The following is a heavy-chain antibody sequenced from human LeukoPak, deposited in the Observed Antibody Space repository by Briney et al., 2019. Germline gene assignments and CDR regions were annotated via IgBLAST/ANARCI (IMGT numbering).Heavy chain of an antibody. CDR3: ARGAHYDRSGYYLYY. D-gene: IGHD3-22*01. J-gene: IGHJ4*02. CDR1: GGSFSDYF. V-gene: IGHV4-34*01. Sequence: SETLSLTCAVYGGSFSDYFWSWIRQPPGKGLEWIGEINHSGSTNYNPSLKSRVTISVDTSKNQFSLKLSSVTAADTAVHSCARGAHYDRSGYYLYYWGQGSRVTVSS. CDR2: INHSGST.